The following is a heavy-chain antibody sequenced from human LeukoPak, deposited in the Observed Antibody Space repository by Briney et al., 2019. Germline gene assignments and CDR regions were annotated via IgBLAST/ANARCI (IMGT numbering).Heavy chain of an antibody. V-gene: IGHV3-7*03. CDR1: GFTFSSYW. J-gene: IGHJ4*02. CDR2: IKQDGSEK. D-gene: IGHD6-13*01. CDR3: ARGDIAAAAFTGPFDY. Sequence: GGSLRLSCAASGFTFSSYWMSWVRQAPGKGLEWVANIKQDGSEKYYVDSVKGRFTISRDNAKNSLYLQMNSLRAEDTAVYYCARGDIAAAAFTGPFDYWGQGTLVTVSS.